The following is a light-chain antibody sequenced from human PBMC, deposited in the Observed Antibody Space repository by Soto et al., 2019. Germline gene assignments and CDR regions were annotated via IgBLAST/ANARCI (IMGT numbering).Light chain of an antibody. J-gene: IGLJ1*01. Sequence: QSVLTQPASVSGSPGQSITISCTGTSSDVGNYNLVSWYQQHPGKAPKLMIYEDSKRPSGVSNRFSGSKSGSTASLTISGLQAEDEADYYCCSYAGSGTYVFGNGTKVTV. V-gene: IGLV2-23*01. CDR1: SSDVGNYNL. CDR2: EDS. CDR3: CSYAGSGTYV.